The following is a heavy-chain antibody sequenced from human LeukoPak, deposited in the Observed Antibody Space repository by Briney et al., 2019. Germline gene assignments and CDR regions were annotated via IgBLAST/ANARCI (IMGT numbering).Heavy chain of an antibody. CDR1: GYTFTGYH. CDR3: ARGGRYSSSWYFDY. Sequence: GASVKVSCKASGYTFTGYHMHWVRQAPGQGLEWMGWINPNSGGTNYAQKFQGWVTMTRDTSISTAYMELSRLRSDDTAVYYCARGGRYSSSWYFDYWGQGTLVTVSS. V-gene: IGHV1-2*04. J-gene: IGHJ4*02. D-gene: IGHD6-13*01. CDR2: INPNSGGT.